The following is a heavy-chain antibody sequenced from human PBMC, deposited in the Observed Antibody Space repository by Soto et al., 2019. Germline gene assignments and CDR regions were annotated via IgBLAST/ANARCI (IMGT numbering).Heavy chain of an antibody. J-gene: IGHJ6*02. CDR2: IYYSGST. CDR1: GGSISSYY. V-gene: IGHV4-59*01. Sequence: SETLSLTCTVSGGSISSYYWSWIRQPPGKGLEWIGYIYYSGSTNYNPSLKSRVTISVDTSKNQFSLKLSSVTAADTAVYYCASDPSRGGNYDYYYGMDVWGQGTTVTVSS. D-gene: IGHD4-4*01. CDR3: ASDPSRGGNYDYYYGMDV.